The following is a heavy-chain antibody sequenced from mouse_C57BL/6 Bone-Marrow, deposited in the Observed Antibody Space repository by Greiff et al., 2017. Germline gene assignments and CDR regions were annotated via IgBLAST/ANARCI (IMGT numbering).Heavy chain of an antibody. CDR2: ISDGGSYT. CDR1: GFTFSSYA. J-gene: IGHJ2*01. CDR3: ARDYAAFDY. V-gene: IGHV5-4*01. Sequence: EVKLMESGGGLVKPGGSLKLSCAASGFTFSSYAMSWVRQTPEKRLEWVATISDGGSYTYYPDNVKGRFTISRDNAKNNLYLQMSHLQSEDTAMYYCARDYAAFDYWGQGTTLTVSS. D-gene: IGHD1-1*01.